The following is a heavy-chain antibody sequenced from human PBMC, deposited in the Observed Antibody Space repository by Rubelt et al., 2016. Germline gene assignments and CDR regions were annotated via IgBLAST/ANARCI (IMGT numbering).Heavy chain of an antibody. J-gene: IGHJ3*02. CDR2: IYYRGSR. Sequence: QVQLQESGPGLVKSSETLPLTCTVSGGSISGYYWSWIRQPPGKGLEWVGNIYYRGSRNSNPSLKSRVTISVDTSKNQFSLKLSSVTAADTAVYYCARDADSTSAFNIWGQGTMVTVSS. CDR1: GGSISGYY. V-gene: IGHV4-59*01. D-gene: IGHD3/OR15-3a*01. CDR3: ARDADSTSAFNI.